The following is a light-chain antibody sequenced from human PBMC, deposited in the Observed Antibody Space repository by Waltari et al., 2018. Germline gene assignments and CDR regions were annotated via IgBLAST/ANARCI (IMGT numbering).Light chain of an antibody. J-gene: IGLJ3*02. V-gene: IGLV1-40*01. CDR2: DTN. CDR3: QSYDSSLSAWV. CDR1: TSNIGSDYD. Sequence: QSVLTQPPSVSGAPGQRATISCPGNTSNIGSDYDLHWYQQLPGRAPKLLMYDTNHRPSGVPDRFSGSKSGTSASLAITGLQTEDEADYYCQSYDSSLSAWVFGGGTKLTVL.